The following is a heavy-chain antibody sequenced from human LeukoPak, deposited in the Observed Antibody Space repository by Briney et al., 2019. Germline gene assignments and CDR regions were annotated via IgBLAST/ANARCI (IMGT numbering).Heavy chain of an antibody. J-gene: IGHJ4*02. V-gene: IGHV3-30*04. CDR3: ARSGLMIRGVIDY. Sequence: GESLRLSCATSGFNFSSYAMHWVRQAPGKGLEWVAVISYDGSNKYYADSVKGRFTISRDNSKNTLYLQMNSLRAEDTAVYYCARSGLMIRGVIDYWGQGTLVTVSS. D-gene: IGHD3-10*01. CDR2: ISYDGSNK. CDR1: GFNFSSYA.